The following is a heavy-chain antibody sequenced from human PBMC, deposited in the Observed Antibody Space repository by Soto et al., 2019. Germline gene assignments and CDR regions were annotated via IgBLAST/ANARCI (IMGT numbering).Heavy chain of an antibody. J-gene: IGHJ2*01. D-gene: IGHD4-17*01. CDR3: AMPTVTTGGNWYFDL. CDR1: GGSISSSSYY. V-gene: IGHV4-39*01. CDR2: IYYSGST. Sequence: SETLSLTCTVSGGSISSSSYYWGWIRQPPGKGLEWIGSIYYSGSTYYNPSLKSRVTISVDTSKNQFSLKLSSVTAADTAVYYCAMPTVTTGGNWYFDLWGRGTLVTVSS.